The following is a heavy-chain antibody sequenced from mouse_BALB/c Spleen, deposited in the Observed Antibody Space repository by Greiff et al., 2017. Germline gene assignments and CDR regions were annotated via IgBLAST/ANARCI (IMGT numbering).Heavy chain of an antibody. V-gene: IGHV1-82*01. CDR1: GYAFSSSW. J-gene: IGHJ2*01. CDR2: IYPGDGDT. Sequence: QVQLKESGPELVKPGASVKISCKASGYAFSSSWMNWVKQRPGQGLEWIGRIYPGDGDTNYNGKFKGKATLTADKSSSTAYMQLSSLTSVDSAVYFCARSDDPDYWGQGTTLTVSS. CDR3: ARSDDPDY. D-gene: IGHD2-12*01.